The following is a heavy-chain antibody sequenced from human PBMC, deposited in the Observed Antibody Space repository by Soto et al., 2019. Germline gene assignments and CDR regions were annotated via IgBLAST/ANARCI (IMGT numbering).Heavy chain of an antibody. J-gene: IGHJ3*01. Sequence: EVQLVESGGGLVQPGESLRLSCAASGFTFDYYWMHWVRQAPGKGLVWVSRVHSDGTTTTYADSVKGRFTISRDNARNTVSLQVSSRRAEGTAIYYWASGDRGGFDLWGHGPVVTVSP. V-gene: IGHV3-74*01. CDR3: ASGDRGGFDL. D-gene: IGHD3-10*01. CDR2: VHSDGTTT. CDR1: GFTFDYYW.